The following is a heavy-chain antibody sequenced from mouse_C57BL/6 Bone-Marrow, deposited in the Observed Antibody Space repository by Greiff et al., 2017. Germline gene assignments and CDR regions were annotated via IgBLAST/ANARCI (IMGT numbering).Heavy chain of an antibody. D-gene: IGHD2-3*01. CDR2: INPNNGGT. CDR3: ARGWLLRFAD. V-gene: IGHV1-26*01. Sequence: EVQLQQSGPELVKPGASVKISCKASGYTFTDYYMNWVKQSHGKSLEWIGDINPNNGGTSYNQKFKGKATLTVDKSSSTAYMELRSLTSEDSAVYYCARGWLLRFADWGQGTLVTVSA. J-gene: IGHJ3*01. CDR1: GYTFTDYY.